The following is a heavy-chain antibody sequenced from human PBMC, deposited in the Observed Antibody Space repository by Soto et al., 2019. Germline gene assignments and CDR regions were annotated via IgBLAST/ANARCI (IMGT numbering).Heavy chain of an antibody. CDR2: ISYDGSNK. CDR1: GFTFSSYA. J-gene: IGHJ4*02. Sequence: GGSLRLSCAASGFTFSSYAMHWVRQAPGKGLEWVAVISYDGSNKYYADSVKGRFTISRDNSKNTLYLQMNSLRAEDTAVYYCARDQEDSSGYSSTGFVNYWGQGTLVTVSS. CDR3: ARDQEDSSGYSSTGFVNY. V-gene: IGHV3-30-3*01. D-gene: IGHD6-19*01.